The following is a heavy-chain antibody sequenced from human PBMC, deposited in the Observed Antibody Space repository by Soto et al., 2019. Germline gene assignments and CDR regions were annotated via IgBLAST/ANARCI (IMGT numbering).Heavy chain of an antibody. CDR1: GGTFNTYT. Sequence: QVQVVQSGAEVKKPESSVKVSCKPSGGTFNTYTVNWVRLAPGHGLEWMGRFIPILDMANYAQKFQERVTITADRSTFTAYMELNSLKSDDTAVYYCAITYCRDNSCPRDCDFWGPGTRVTVSS. V-gene: IGHV1-69*02. D-gene: IGHD2-21*01. J-gene: IGHJ4*02. CDR3: AITYCRDNSCPRDCDF. CDR2: FIPILDMA.